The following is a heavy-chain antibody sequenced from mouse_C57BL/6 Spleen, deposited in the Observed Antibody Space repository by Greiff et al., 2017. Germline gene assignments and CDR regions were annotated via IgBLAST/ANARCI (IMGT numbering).Heavy chain of an antibody. V-gene: IGHV5-16*01. Sequence: EVNVVESEGGLVQPGSSMKLSCTASGFTFSDYYMAWVRQVPEMGLEWVANINYDGSSTYYLDSLKSRFIISRDNAKNILYLQMSSLKSEDTATYYCARHLLYYGSSYWYFDVWGTGTTVTVSS. J-gene: IGHJ1*03. CDR2: INYDGSST. CDR1: GFTFSDYY. D-gene: IGHD1-1*01. CDR3: ARHLLYYGSSYWYFDV.